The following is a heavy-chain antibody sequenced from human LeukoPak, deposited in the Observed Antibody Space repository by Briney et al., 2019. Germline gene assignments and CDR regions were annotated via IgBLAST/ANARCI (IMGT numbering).Heavy chain of an antibody. D-gene: IGHD3-3*01. CDR3: AKMLSYYDFWSGYSSEAFDY. V-gene: IGHV3-30-3*02. Sequence: GGSLRLSCAASGFTFSSYAMHWVRQAPGKGLEWVAVISYDGSNKYYADSVKGRFTISRDNSKNTLYLQMNSLRAEDTAVYYCAKMLSYYDFWSGYSSEAFDYWGQGTLVTVSS. CDR1: GFTFSSYA. CDR2: ISYDGSNK. J-gene: IGHJ4*02.